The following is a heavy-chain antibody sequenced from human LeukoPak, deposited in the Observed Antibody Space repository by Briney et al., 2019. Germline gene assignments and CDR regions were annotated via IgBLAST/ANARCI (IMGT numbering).Heavy chain of an antibody. D-gene: IGHD4-17*01. J-gene: IGHJ6*03. CDR3: ARANDYGDPLPRYMDV. CDR2: INHSGST. CDR1: GGSFSGYY. V-gene: IGHV4-34*01. Sequence: SETLSLTCGVSGGSFSGYYWNWIRQSPGKGLEWVGEINHSGSTNYNPSLKSRVTISVDKSKNQFSLKLTSVTAADTAVYYCARANDYGDPLPRYMDVWGKGTTVTVSS.